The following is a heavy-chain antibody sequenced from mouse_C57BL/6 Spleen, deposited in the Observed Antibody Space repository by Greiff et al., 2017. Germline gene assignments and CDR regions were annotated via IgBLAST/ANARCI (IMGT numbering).Heavy chain of an antibody. CDR3: ARSGNFYAMDY. J-gene: IGHJ4*01. CDR2: IDPEDGET. V-gene: IGHV14-2*01. D-gene: IGHD2-1*01. Sequence: EVQGVESGAELVKPGASVKLSCTASGFNIKDYYMHWVKQRTEQGLEWIGRIDPEDGETKYAPKFQCKATITADTSSNTAYLQLSSLTSEDTAVFYCARSGNFYAMDYWGQGTSVTVSS. CDR1: GFNIKDYY.